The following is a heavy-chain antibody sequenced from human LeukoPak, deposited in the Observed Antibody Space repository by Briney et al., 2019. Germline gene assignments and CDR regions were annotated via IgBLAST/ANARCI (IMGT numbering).Heavy chain of an antibody. J-gene: IGHJ4*02. CDR3: ARRTSSYIDY. D-gene: IGHD2-2*01. V-gene: IGHV4-38-2*02. CDR2: IYHSGST. CDR1: GYSISSGYY. Sequence: SETLSLTCTVSGYSISSGYYWGWIRQPPGKGLAWIGSIYHSGSTYYNPSLKSRVTISVDTSKNQFSLKLSSVTAADTAVYYCARRTSSYIDYWGQGTLVTVSP.